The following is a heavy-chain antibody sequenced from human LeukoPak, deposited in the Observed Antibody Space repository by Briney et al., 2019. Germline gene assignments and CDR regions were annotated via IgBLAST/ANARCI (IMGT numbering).Heavy chain of an antibody. V-gene: IGHV3-48*04. CDR2: ISPTGSTV. CDR1: EFTFSAYA. CDR3: VRGGWRIIETGGDS. D-gene: IGHD2-15*01. Sequence: GGSLRLSCATSEFTFSAYAMNWVRQAPGKGLEWVGYISPTGSTVFYAGSVKGRFTISRDNADNSLYLQMKSLRVEDTAMYYCVRGGWRIIETGGDSWGQGTLVTVSS. J-gene: IGHJ4*02.